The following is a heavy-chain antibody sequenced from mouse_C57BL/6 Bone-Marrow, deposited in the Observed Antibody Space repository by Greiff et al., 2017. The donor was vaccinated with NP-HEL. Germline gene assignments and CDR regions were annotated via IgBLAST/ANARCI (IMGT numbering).Heavy chain of an antibody. CDR3: ARHGGGGGFDY. J-gene: IGHJ2*01. CDR1: GFTFSSYG. CDR2: ISSGGSYT. V-gene: IGHV5-6*01. Sequence: EVQLVESGGDLVKPGGSLKLSCAASGFTFSSYGMSWVRQTPDKRLEWVATISSGGSYTYYPDSVKGRFTISRDNAKNTLYLQMSSLKSEDTAMYYCARHGGGGGFDYWGQGTTLTVSS.